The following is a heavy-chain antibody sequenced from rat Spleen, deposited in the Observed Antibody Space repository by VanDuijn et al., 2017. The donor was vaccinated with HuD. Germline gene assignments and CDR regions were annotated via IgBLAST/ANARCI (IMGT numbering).Heavy chain of an antibody. Sequence: EVQLVESGGGLVQPGRSLKLSCAASGFTFSDYNMAWVRQAPKKGLEWVATISYDGSNTYYRDSVKGRFTISRDNAKSTLYLQMDSLRSEDTATYYCARHGYGGYSGPFDYWGQGVMVTVSA. J-gene: IGHJ2*01. CDR2: ISYDGSNT. V-gene: IGHV5-7*01. CDR1: GFTFSDYN. D-gene: IGHD1-11*01. CDR3: ARHGYGGYSGPFDY.